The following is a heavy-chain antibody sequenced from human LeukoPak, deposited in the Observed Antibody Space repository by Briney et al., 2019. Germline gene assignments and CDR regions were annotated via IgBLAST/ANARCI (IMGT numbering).Heavy chain of an antibody. CDR2: IYYSGTA. V-gene: IGHV4-59*01. Sequence: SETLSLTCTVSGGSISGYSWSWIRQPPGKGLEWIGYIYYSGTATYSPSLKSRVTISLDTSKNQFSLRLNSVSAADTPIYFCARGTTTLYRSGFDSWGQGTLVTVPA. D-gene: IGHD1-14*01. CDR3: ARGTTTLYRSGFDS. J-gene: IGHJ4*02. CDR1: GGSISGYS.